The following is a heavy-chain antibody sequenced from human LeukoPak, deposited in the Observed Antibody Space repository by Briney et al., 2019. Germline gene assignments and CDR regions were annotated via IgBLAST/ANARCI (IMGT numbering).Heavy chain of an antibody. Sequence: GASVKVSCKASGYTFTGYYMHWVRQAPGQGLEWMGWINPNSGGTNYAQKFQGRVTMARDTSISTAYMELSRLRSDDTAVYYCARDCPRGYSYGYNWFDPWGQGTLVTVSP. CDR1: GYTFTGYY. CDR3: ARDCPRGYSYGYNWFDP. J-gene: IGHJ5*02. V-gene: IGHV1-2*02. CDR2: INPNSGGT. D-gene: IGHD5-18*01.